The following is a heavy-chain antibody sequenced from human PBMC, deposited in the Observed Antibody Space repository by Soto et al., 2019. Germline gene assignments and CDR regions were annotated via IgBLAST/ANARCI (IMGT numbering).Heavy chain of an antibody. J-gene: IGHJ3*02. D-gene: IGHD2-8*01. Sequence: LRLSCAASGFTFSAYAMSWVRQAPGRGLQWVSGVGGSDTDKHYADSVRGRFTVSRDNSKNTLYLQMNSLRVDDTAVYYCAKDATAVNGVWDPFDMWGQGTEVTVSS. CDR2: VGGSDTDK. CDR3: AKDATAVNGVWDPFDM. CDR1: GFTFSAYA. V-gene: IGHV3-23*01.